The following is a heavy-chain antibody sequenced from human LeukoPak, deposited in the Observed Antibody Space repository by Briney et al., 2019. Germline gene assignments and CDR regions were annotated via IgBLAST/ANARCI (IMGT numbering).Heavy chain of an antibody. V-gene: IGHV4-34*01. D-gene: IGHD1-26*01. J-gene: IGHJ4*02. Sequence: SETLSLTCAVYGGSFSGYYWSWIRQPPGKGLEWIGEINHSGSTNYNPSLKSRVTISVDTSKNQFSLKLSSVTAADTAVYYCARRGIVGAAYFDYWGQGTLVTVSS. CDR2: INHSGST. CDR1: GGSFSGYY. CDR3: ARRGIVGAAYFDY.